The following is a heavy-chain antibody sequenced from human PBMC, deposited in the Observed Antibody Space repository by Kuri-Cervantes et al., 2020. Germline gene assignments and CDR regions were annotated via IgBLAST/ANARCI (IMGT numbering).Heavy chain of an antibody. CDR3: ARVGRAVWEENAFDI. CDR2: INPSGGST. D-gene: IGHD3-16*01. Sequence: ASVKVSCKASGYTFSSYYMHWVRQAPGQGLEWMGIINPSGGSTSYAQKFQGRVTMTRDTPTSTVYMELSSLRSEDTAVYYCARVGRAVWEENAFDIWGQGTMVTVSS. V-gene: IGHV1-46*01. CDR1: GYTFSSYY. J-gene: IGHJ3*02.